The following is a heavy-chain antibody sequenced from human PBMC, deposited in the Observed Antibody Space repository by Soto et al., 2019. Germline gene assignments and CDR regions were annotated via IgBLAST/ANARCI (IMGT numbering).Heavy chain of an antibody. CDR3: ANRGGAGYIGYFRS. CDR2: VSGSGINT. CDR1: GFTFSSYS. Sequence: PGGSLRLSCAASGFTFSSYSMSWVRQAPGKGLEWVSSVSGSGINTYYADSVKGRFTISRDNSKNTLSLQMNSLRAEDTAVYYCANRGGAGYIGYFRSWGQGTLVTVSS. D-gene: IGHD5-18*01. V-gene: IGHV3-23*01. J-gene: IGHJ1*01.